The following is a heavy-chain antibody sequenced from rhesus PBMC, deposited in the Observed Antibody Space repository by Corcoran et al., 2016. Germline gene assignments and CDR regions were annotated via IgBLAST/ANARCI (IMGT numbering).Heavy chain of an antibody. CDR1: GHSISGYY. V-gene: IGHV4-122*02. CDR3: ARLVMTYYFDY. J-gene: IGHJ4*01. Sequence: QVQLQESGPGLVKPSETLSLTCAVSGHSISGYYWSWIRQVPGKGLEWIGYITYSGSTSYNPSLKSRVTISRDTSKNQFSLKLSSVTAADTAVYYCARLVMTYYFDYWGQGVLVTVSS. CDR2: ITYSGST. D-gene: IGHD1-32*01.